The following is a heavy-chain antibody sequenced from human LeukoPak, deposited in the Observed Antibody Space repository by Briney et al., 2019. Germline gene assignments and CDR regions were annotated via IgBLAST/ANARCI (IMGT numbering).Heavy chain of an antibody. J-gene: IGHJ6*03. V-gene: IGHV3-7*01. D-gene: IGHD2-2*01. CDR1: GFTFSSYW. Sequence: SGGSLRLSCAASGFTFSSYWMSWVRQAPGKGLEWVANIKQDGSEKYYVDSVKGRFTISRDNAKNSLYLQMNSLRAEDTAVYYCARGRYGSSTSCPGKYYYYMDVWGKGTTVTVSS. CDR2: IKQDGSEK. CDR3: ARGRYGSSTSCPGKYYYYMDV.